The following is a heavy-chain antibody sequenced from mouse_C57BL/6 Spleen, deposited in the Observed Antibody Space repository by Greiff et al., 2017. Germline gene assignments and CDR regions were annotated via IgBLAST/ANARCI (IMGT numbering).Heavy chain of an antibody. Sequence: EVQLQQSGPELVKPGASVKISCKASGYTFTDYYMNWVKQSHGKSLEWTGDINPNNGGTSYNQKFKGKATLTVDKSSSTAYMELRSLTSEDSAVYYCARGGRLPWYFDVWGTGTTVTVSS. V-gene: IGHV1-26*01. CDR1: GYTFTDYY. J-gene: IGHJ1*03. CDR2: INPNNGGT. D-gene: IGHD2-2*01. CDR3: ARGGRLPWYFDV.